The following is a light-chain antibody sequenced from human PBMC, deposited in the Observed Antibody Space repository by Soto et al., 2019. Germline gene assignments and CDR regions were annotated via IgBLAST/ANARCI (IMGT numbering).Light chain of an antibody. CDR3: LPYAGTAYG. V-gene: IGLV2-8*01. J-gene: IGLJ1*01. CDR2: EVT. Sequence: QSALTQPPSASGSPGQSVTISCTGTSSDVGGYDYVSWYQQYPGKSPKLMIFEVTKRPSGVPARFYGYKSGNTASLTVSELQAEDAAAYYCLPYAGTAYGFGTGTNVTV. CDR1: SSDVGGYDY.